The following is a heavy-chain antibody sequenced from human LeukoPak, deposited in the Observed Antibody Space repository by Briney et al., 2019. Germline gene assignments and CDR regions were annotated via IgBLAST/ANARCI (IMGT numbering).Heavy chain of an antibody. CDR2: INHSGST. Sequence: SETLSLTCAVYGGSFSGYYWSGIRQPPGKGLEWIGEINHSGSTNYNPSLKSRVTILVDTSKNQFSLKLSSVTAADTAVYYCASHYCSSTSCYFSGWGQGTLVTVSS. D-gene: IGHD2-2*01. J-gene: IGHJ4*02. CDR3: ASHYCSSTSCYFSG. V-gene: IGHV4-34*01. CDR1: GGSFSGYY.